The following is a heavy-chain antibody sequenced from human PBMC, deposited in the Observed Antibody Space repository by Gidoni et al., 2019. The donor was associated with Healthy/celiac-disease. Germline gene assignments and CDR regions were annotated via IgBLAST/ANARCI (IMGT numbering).Heavy chain of an antibody. V-gene: IGHV1-69*06. Sequence: QVQLVQSGAEGKKPGSSVKVSCKDSGGTYSSYAISWVRQAPGQGLEWMGGIIPIFGTANYAQKFQGRVTITADKSTSTAYMELSSLRSEDTAVYYCARRVAGDYYYYGMDVRGQGTTVTVSS. CDR3: ARRVAGDYYYYGMDV. D-gene: IGHD4-17*01. CDR1: GGTYSSYA. CDR2: IIPIFGTA. J-gene: IGHJ6*02.